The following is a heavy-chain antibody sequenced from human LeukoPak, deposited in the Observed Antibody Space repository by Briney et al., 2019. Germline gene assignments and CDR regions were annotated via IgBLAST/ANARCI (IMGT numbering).Heavy chain of an antibody. V-gene: IGHV3-9*01. CDR1: GFTFDDYA. CDR3: AKDMTYSSSAGYYFDY. J-gene: IGHJ4*02. D-gene: IGHD6-6*01. CDR2: ISWNSGSI. Sequence: GGSLRLSCAASGFTFDDYATHWVRQAPGKGLEWVSGISWNSGSIGYADSVKGRFTISRDNAKNSLYPQMNSLRAEDTALYYCAKDMTYSSSAGYYFDYWGQGTLVTVSS.